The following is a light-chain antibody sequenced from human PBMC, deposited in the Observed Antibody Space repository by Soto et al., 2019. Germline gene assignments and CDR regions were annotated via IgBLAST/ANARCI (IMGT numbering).Light chain of an antibody. Sequence: QSVLTQPPSASGTPGQRVTISCSGSSSNIGSNTVNWYQQLPGTAPKLLIYSNNQRPSGVPDRFPGSKSGTSASLAISGLQSEDEADYYCAAWDDSLNGPFYVFGTGTKLTVL. CDR1: SSNIGSNT. CDR2: SNN. CDR3: AAWDDSLNGPFYV. J-gene: IGLJ1*01. V-gene: IGLV1-44*01.